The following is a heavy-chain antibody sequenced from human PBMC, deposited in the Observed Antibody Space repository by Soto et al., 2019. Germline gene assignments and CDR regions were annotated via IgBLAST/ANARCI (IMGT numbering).Heavy chain of an antibody. CDR2: ISAYNGNT. CDR3: AREGSCSSGSCALYSHEYFGMDV. D-gene: IGHD2-15*01. Sequence: ASVKVSCKATGYTFTSYDINWVRQAPGQGLEWMGWISAYNGNTKYAQKFQGRVTMTAETSTSTAYMELRSLTSDDTAVYFCAREGSCSSGSCALYSHEYFGMDVWGQGTTVTVSS. J-gene: IGHJ6*02. CDR1: GYTFTSYD. V-gene: IGHV1-18*01.